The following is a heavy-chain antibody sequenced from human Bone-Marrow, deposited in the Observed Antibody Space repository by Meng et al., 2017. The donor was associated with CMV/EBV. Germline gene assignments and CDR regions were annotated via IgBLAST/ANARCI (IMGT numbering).Heavy chain of an antibody. CDR2: IYSCGST. CDR3: ATSGWGADYFDY. Sequence: GGSLRLSCAASGFTVSSNYMSWVRQAPGKGLEWVSVIYSCGSTYYADSVKGRFTISRDNSKNTLYLQMNSLRAEDTAVYYCATSGWGADYFDYWGQGTLVTVSS. J-gene: IGHJ4*02. V-gene: IGHV3-53*01. CDR1: GFTVSSNY. D-gene: IGHD6-19*01.